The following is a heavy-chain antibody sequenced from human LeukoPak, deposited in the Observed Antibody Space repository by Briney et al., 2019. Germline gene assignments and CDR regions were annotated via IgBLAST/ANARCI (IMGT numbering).Heavy chain of an antibody. CDR1: GFTFSSYA. D-gene: IGHD6-13*01. Sequence: GGSLRLSCAASGFTFSSYAMHWVRQAPGKGLEGVAVISYDGSNKYYADSVKGRFTISRDNSKNTLYLQMNSLRAEDTAVYYCARDSSSWYDYYYYYGMDVWGQGTTVTVSS. V-gene: IGHV3-30*04. J-gene: IGHJ6*02. CDR2: ISYDGSNK. CDR3: ARDSSSWYDYYYYYGMDV.